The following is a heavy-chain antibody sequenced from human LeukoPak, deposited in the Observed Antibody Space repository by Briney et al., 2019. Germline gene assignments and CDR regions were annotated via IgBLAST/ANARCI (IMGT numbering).Heavy chain of an antibody. J-gene: IGHJ6*03. CDR3: ASGIAAAREVDYYYYYMDV. V-gene: IGHV3-7*01. Sequence: SGGSLRLSCAASGFTFSSYWMSWVRQAPGKGLEWVANIKQDGSEKYYVDSVKGRFTISRDNAKNSLYLQMNSLRAEDTAVYYCASGIAAAREVDYYYYYMDVWGKGTTVTISS. CDR1: GFTFSSYW. D-gene: IGHD6-13*01. CDR2: IKQDGSEK.